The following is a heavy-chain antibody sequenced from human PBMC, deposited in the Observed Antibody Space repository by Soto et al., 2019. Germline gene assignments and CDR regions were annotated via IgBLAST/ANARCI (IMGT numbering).Heavy chain of an antibody. J-gene: IGHJ5*02. CDR2: IIPIFGTA. CDR3: ARDSYYGSLGWFDP. V-gene: IGHV1-69*13. CDR1: GGTFSSYA. Sequence: RASVKVSCKASGGTFSSYAISWVRQAPGQGLEWMGGIIPIFGTANYAQKFQGRVTITADESTSTAYMELSSLRSEDTAVYYCARDSYYGSLGWFDPWGQGTLVTVSS. D-gene: IGHD3-10*01.